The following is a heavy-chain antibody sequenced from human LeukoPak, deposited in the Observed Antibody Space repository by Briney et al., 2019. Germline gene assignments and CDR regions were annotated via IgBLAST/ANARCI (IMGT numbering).Heavy chain of an antibody. CDR2: IHYSGTPT. J-gene: IGHJ6*03. CDR1: GASISSGRYY. Sequence: PSETLSLTCSVSGASISSGRYYWGWIRQPPGKGLEWIGTIHYSGTPTFYNPSLKRRVTMSGDTSNNQFSLKLSSVTAADTAVYYCARERTIRRPLYSYYYIDVWGKGTTVTVSS. D-gene: IGHD2-21*01. CDR3: ARERTIRRPLYSYYYIDV. V-gene: IGHV4-39*07.